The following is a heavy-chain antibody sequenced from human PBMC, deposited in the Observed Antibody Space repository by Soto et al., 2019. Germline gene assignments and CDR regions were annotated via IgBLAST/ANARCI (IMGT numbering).Heavy chain of an antibody. J-gene: IGHJ6*02. CDR2: ISYDGSNK. Sequence: QVQLVESGGGVVQPGRSLRLSCAASGFTFSSYAMHWVRQAPGKGLEWVAVISYDGSNKYYADSVKGRFTISRDNSKNTLYLQMNSLRAEDTAVYYCARVGAGNTPGGMDVWGQGTTVTVSS. D-gene: IGHD1-7*01. V-gene: IGHV3-30-3*01. CDR3: ARVGAGNTPGGMDV. CDR1: GFTFSSYA.